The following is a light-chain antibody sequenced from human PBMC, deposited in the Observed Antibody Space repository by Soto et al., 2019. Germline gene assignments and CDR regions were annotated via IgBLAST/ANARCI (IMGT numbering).Light chain of an antibody. CDR1: QSIGKY. CDR3: QQSYSSPTT. V-gene: IGKV1-39*01. Sequence: DIQMTQSPSFLSASVGDRVTITCRASQSIGKYLNWYQQKPGKAPKFLIYGASTLQSGVPSRFTGSGSGTDFTLTVNSLQAEDFAIYYCQQSYSSPTTFGQGTRLEI. CDR2: GAS. J-gene: IGKJ5*01.